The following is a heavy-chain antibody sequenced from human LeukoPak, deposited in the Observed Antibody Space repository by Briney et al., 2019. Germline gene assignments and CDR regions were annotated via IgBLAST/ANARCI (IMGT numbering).Heavy chain of an antibody. D-gene: IGHD2-21*02. Sequence: GESLQISCKGSGYSFTSYWIGWVRQMPGKGLEWMGIIYPGDSDTRYSPSFQGQVTISADKSISTAYLQWSSLKASDTAMYYCARQVVTPSGWFDPWGQGTLVTVSS. J-gene: IGHJ5*02. CDR1: GYSFTSYW. CDR2: IYPGDSDT. V-gene: IGHV5-51*01. CDR3: ARQVVTPSGWFDP.